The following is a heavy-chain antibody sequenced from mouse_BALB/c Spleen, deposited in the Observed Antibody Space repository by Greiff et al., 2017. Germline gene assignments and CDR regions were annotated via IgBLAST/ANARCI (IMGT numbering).Heavy chain of an antibody. Sequence: VQLQQSGAELVKPGASVKLSCTASGFNIKDTYMHWVKQRPEQGLEWIGRIDPANGNTKYDPKFQGKATITADTSSNTAYLQLSSLTSEDTAVYYCAPIYYYGSSLFYYAMDYWGQGTSVTVSS. J-gene: IGHJ4*01. CDR1: GFNIKDTY. CDR2: IDPANGNT. D-gene: IGHD1-1*01. V-gene: IGHV14-3*02. CDR3: APIYYYGSSLFYYAMDY.